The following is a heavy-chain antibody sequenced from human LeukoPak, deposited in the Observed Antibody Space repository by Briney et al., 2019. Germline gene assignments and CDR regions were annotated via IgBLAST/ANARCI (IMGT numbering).Heavy chain of an antibody. V-gene: IGHV3-7*01. CDR3: ARWAGGHYDY. D-gene: IGHD1-26*01. J-gene: IGHJ4*02. Sequence: PGGSLRLSCAASGFTLSTYWMSWVRQAPGKGLEWVANIKQDGSETYYVDSVKGRFTISRDNGKNSMYLQMNSLRAEDTAVYYCARWAGGHYDYWGQGTLVTVSS. CDR1: GFTLSTYW. CDR2: IKQDGSET.